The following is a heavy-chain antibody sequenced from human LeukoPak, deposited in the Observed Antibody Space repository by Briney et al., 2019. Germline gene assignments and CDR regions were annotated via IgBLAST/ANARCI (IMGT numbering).Heavy chain of an antibody. Sequence: SSETLSLTCAVSGYSISSGYYWGWIRQPPGKGLEWIGSIYHSGSTYYNPSLKSRVTISVDTSKNQFSLKLSSVTAADTAVYYCARPVVVAATSRFDPWGQGTLVTVSS. CDR1: GYSISSGYY. D-gene: IGHD2-15*01. CDR2: IYHSGST. CDR3: ARPVVVAATSRFDP. V-gene: IGHV4-38-2*01. J-gene: IGHJ5*02.